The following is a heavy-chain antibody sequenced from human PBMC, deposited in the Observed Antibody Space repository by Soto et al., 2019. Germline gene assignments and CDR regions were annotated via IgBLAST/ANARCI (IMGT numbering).Heavy chain of an antibody. D-gene: IGHD2-15*01. CDR2: ISGSGGST. J-gene: IGHJ4*02. Sequence: GGSPRLSCAASGFTFSSYAMSWVRQAPGKGLEWVSAISGSGGSTYYADSVKGRFTISRDNSKNTLYLQMNSLRAEDTAVYYCANLGYCSGGSCYSSVRGLLGFDYWGQGTLVTVSS. V-gene: IGHV3-23*01. CDR3: ANLGYCSGGSCYSSVRGLLGFDY. CDR1: GFTFSSYA.